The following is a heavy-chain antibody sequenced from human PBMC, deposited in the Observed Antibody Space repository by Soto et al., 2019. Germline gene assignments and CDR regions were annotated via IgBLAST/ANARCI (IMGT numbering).Heavy chain of an antibody. V-gene: IGHV3-30-3*01. D-gene: IGHD1-26*01. CDR2: ISYDGSNK. Sequence: QVQLVESGGGVVQPGRSLRLSCAASGFTFSSYAMHWVRQAPGKGLEWVAVISYDGSNKYYADSVKGRFTISRDNSKNTLYLQMNSLRAEDTAVYSCARDRWELPSGGLDYWGQGTLVTVSS. CDR1: GFTFSSYA. CDR3: ARDRWELPSGGLDY. J-gene: IGHJ4*02.